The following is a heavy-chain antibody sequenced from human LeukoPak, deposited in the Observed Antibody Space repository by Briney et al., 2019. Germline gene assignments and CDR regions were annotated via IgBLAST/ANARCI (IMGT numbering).Heavy chain of an antibody. CDR1: GGSISSYY. CDR2: IYYSGST. J-gene: IGHJ6*02. D-gene: IGHD3-9*01. CDR3: ARYRGFDPPGNYYYYGMDV. Sequence: SETLSLTCTVSGGSISSYYWSWIRQPPGKGLEWIGYIYYSGSTNYNPSLKSRVTISVDTSKNQFSLKLSSVTAADTAVYYCARYRGFDPPGNYYYYGMDVWGQGTTVTVSS. V-gene: IGHV4-59*08.